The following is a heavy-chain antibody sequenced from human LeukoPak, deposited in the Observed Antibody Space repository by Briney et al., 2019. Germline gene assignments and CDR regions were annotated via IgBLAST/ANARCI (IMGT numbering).Heavy chain of an antibody. Sequence: SQTLSLTCTVSGGSISSGDYYWSWIRQPPGKGLEWIGYIYYSGSTYYNPSLKSRVTISVDTSKNQFSLKLSSVTAADTAVYYCARQSPYCSSTSCFFDPWGQGTLVTVSS. V-gene: IGHV4-30-4*08. D-gene: IGHD2-2*01. CDR2: IYYSGST. CDR1: GGSISSGDYY. J-gene: IGHJ5*02. CDR3: ARQSPYCSSTSCFFDP.